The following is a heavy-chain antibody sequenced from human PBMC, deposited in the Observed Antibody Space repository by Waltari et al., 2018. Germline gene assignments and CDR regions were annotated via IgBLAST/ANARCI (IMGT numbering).Heavy chain of an antibody. J-gene: IGHJ4*02. CDR3: AGDRAIGLFFDY. Sequence: QVQLQESGQGLVKPSGTLSLTCAVSGDSISGNYWWSWVRQSPEKGLEWIGQVHHRGKTHYNPALQSRVAISVDKPKNQFSLNLNSVTAADTAIYYCAGDRAIGLFFDYWGRGILVTVSP. CDR2: VHHRGKT. D-gene: IGHD2-2*01. V-gene: IGHV4-4*02. CDR1: GDSISGNYW.